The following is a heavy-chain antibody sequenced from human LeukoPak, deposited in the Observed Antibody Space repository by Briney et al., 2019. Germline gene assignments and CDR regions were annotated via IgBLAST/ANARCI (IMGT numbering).Heavy chain of an antibody. CDR3: VEGVRGVIDGPYGMDV. J-gene: IGHJ6*02. Sequence: PSETLSLTCAVYGGSFSGYYWSWIRQPPGKGLEWIGEINHSGSTNYNPSLKSRVTISVGTSKNQFSLKLSSVTAADTAVYYCVEGVRGVIDGPYGMDVWGQGTTVTVSS. CDR1: GGSFSGYY. V-gene: IGHV4-34*01. CDR2: INHSGST. D-gene: IGHD3-10*01.